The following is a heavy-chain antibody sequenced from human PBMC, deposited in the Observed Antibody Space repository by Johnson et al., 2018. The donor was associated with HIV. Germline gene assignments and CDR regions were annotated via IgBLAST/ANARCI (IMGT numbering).Heavy chain of an antibody. CDR2: LSCGGST. D-gene: IGHD1-26*01. CDR3: EKDTTSDLGGNYYASPSDAYEM. J-gene: IGHJ3*02. CDR1: GLTVSSNY. V-gene: IGHV3-66*02. Sequence: MLLVESGGGLVQHGGSLRLSCAASGLTVSSNYMSWVRQAPGKGLEWVSVLSCGGSTYSADSVTGRSTISSDTPKDKMYLQMNSRRAEDTALYYCEKDTTSDLGGNYYASPSDAYEMWGQGTMVIVSS.